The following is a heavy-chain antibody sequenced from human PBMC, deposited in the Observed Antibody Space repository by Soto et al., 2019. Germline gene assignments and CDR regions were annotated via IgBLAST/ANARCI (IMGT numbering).Heavy chain of an antibody. D-gene: IGHD3-22*01. CDR2: IIPIFGTA. V-gene: IGHV1-69*13. CDR1: GGTFSSYA. Sequence: GASVKVSCKASGGTFSSYAISWVRQAPGQGLEWMGGIIPIFGTANYAQKFQGRVTITADESTSKAYMELSSLRSEDTAVYYCARGPGHQETYYYDSSGYYYFDYWGQGTLVTVSS. CDR3: ARGPGHQETYYYDSSGYYYFDY. J-gene: IGHJ4*02.